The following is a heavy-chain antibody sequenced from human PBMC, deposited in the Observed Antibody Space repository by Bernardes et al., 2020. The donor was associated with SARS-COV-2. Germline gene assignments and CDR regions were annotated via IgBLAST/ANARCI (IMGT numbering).Heavy chain of an antibody. J-gene: IGHJ4*02. D-gene: IGHD1-26*01. CDR1: GFDFTSNG. CDR2: SSGGDGAT. V-gene: IGHV3-23*01. Sequence: GGSLRLSCAASGFDFTSNGMSWVRQAPGKGLEWVSSSGGDGATHYADSVRGRFSISRDTSKNTLFLQMNSLRVEDTAIYYCAKDLLSWSASDYWGQGTLVTVSS. CDR3: AKDLLSWSASDY.